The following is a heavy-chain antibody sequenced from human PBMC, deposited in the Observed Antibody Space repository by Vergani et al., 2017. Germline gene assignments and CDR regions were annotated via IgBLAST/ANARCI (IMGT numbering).Heavy chain of an antibody. D-gene: IGHD2-15*01. CDR1: GYSFTSYW. CDR2: IYPCDSDT. V-gene: IGHV5-51*01. Sequence: EVQLVQSGAEVKKPGESLKISCKGSGYSFTSYWIGWVRQMPGKGLEWMGIIYPCDSDTRYSPSFQGQVTIPADKSISTAYLQWSSLKASDTAMYYCARHRGWGLVVVAATPWYYYYGMDVWGQGTTVTVSS. CDR3: ARHRGWGLVVVAATPWYYYYGMDV. J-gene: IGHJ6*02.